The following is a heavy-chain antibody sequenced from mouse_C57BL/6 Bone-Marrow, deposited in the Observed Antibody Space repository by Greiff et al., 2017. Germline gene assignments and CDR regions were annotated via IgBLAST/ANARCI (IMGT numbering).Heavy chain of an antibody. J-gene: IGHJ4*01. CDR1: GFNIKDYY. CDR3: ARVYYDYLYYYAMDY. V-gene: IGHV14-2*01. CDR2: IDPEDGET. D-gene: IGHD2-4*01. Sequence: EVKVVESGAELVKPGASVKLSCTASGFNIKDYYMHWVKQRPEQGLEWIGRIDPEDGETKYAPKFQGKATITADTSSNTAYLQLSSLTSEDTAVYYCARVYYDYLYYYAMDYWGQGTSVTVSS.